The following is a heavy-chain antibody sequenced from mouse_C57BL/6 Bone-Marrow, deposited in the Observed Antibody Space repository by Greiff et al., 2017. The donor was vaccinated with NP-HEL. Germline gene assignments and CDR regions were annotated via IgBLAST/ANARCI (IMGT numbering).Heavy chain of an antibody. J-gene: IGHJ1*03. CDR1: GFTFSNYW. CDR2: IRLKSDNYAT. D-gene: IGHD1-1*01. V-gene: IGHV6-3*01. CDR3: TRYGRGYFDV. Sequence: DVMLVESGGGLVQPGGSMKLSCVASGFTFSNYWMNWVRQSPEKGLEWVAQIRLKSDNYATHYAESVKGRFTISRDDSKSSVYLQMNNLRAEDTGIYYCTRYGRGYFDVWGTGTTVTVSS.